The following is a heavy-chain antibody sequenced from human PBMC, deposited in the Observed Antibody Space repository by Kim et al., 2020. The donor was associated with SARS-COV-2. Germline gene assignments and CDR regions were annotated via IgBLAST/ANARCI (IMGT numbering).Heavy chain of an antibody. J-gene: IGHJ6*02. D-gene: IGHD3-3*01. CDR1: GFTFSSYG. V-gene: IGHV3-33*01. CDR2: IWYDGSNK. CDR3: ARDGTIFGVVITGQYGMDV. Sequence: GGSLRLSCAASGFTFSSYGMHWVRQAPGKGLEWVAVIWYDGSNKYYADSVKGRFTISRDNSKNTLYLQMNSLRAEDTAVYYCARDGTIFGVVITGQYGMDVWGQGTTVTVSS.